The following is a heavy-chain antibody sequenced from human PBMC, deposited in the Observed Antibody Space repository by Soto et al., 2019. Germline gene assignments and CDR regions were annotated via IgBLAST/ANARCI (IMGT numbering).Heavy chain of an antibody. J-gene: IGHJ4*02. V-gene: IGHV1-8*01. CDR1: GYSFTNND. D-gene: IGHD3-22*01. CDR3: ARGGTFAYDTSGYSVY. Sequence: ASVKVSCKASGYSFTNNDVTWVRQATGQGLEWMGWMNPGSGDTGYAQKFQGRVTMTRDTSISTAYMELSRLRSDDTAVYYCARGGTFAYDTSGYSVYWGQGTLVTVTS. CDR2: MNPGSGDT.